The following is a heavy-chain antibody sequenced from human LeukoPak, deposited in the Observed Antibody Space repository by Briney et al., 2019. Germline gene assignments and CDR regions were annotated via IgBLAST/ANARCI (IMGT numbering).Heavy chain of an antibody. Sequence: SETLSLTCTVSGGSISSYYWSWIRQPPGKGLEGIGYIYYSGSTNYNPSLKSRVTISVDTSKNQFSLKLSSVTAADTAVYYCARERKDYEGYYGMDVWGQGTTVTVSS. D-gene: IGHD4-17*01. CDR3: ARERKDYEGYYGMDV. J-gene: IGHJ6*02. CDR2: IYYSGST. V-gene: IGHV4-59*01. CDR1: GGSISSYY.